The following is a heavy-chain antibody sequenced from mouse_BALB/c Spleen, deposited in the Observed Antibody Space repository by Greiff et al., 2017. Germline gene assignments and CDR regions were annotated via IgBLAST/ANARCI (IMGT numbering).Heavy chain of an antibody. V-gene: IGHV5-4*02. CDR3: ARGYYRYGYFDV. Sequence: EVQGVESGGGLVKPGGSLKLSCAASGFTFSDYYMYWVRQTPVKRLEWVATISDGGSYTYYPDSVKGRFTISRDNAKNNLYLQMSSLKSEDTAMYYCARGYYRYGYFDVWGAGTTVTVSS. J-gene: IGHJ1*01. CDR2: ISDGGSYT. CDR1: GFTFSDYY. D-gene: IGHD2-14*01.